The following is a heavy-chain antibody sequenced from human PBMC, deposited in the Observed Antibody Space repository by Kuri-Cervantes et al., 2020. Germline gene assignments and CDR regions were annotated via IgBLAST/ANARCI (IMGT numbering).Heavy chain of an antibody. V-gene: IGHV3-30*03. J-gene: IGHJ4*02. CDR3: ARQWNAFLDY. CDR1: GFTFSSYG. Sequence: GGSLRLSCAASGFTFSSYGMHWVRQAPGRGLEWVAVISYDGSNKYYADSVKGRFTISRDNSKNTLYLQMNSLRAEDTAVYYCARQWNAFLDYWGQGTLVTVSS. CDR2: ISYDGSNK. D-gene: IGHD6-19*01.